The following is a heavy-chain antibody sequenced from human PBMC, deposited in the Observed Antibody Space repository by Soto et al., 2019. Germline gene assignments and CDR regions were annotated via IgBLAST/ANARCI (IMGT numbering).Heavy chain of an antibody. D-gene: IGHD5-18*01. CDR2: IYSGGST. Sequence: GGSLRLSCAASGFTVSSNYMSWVRQAPGKGLEWVSVIYSGGSTYYADSVKGRFTISRHNSKNTLYLQMNSLRAEDTAVYYCARGGGYSYGYYYYYYYMDVWGKGTTVTVSS. CDR3: ARGGGYSYGYYYYYYYMDV. CDR1: GFTVSSNY. V-gene: IGHV3-53*04. J-gene: IGHJ6*03.